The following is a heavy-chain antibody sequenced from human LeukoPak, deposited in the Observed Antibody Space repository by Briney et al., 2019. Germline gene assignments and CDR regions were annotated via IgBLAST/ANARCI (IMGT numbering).Heavy chain of an antibody. CDR3: ARGHYGLDV. J-gene: IGHJ6*02. CDR1: GLTFSDVW. V-gene: IGHV3-7*01. CDR2: IQHDGSEI. Sequence: GGSLGLSCAVSGLTFSDVWMSWVRQAPGKGLERVAHIQHDGSEIHYADSVKGQFTISRDNAKNPLYLQMNSLRADDSAVYHCARGHYGLDVWGQGTSVTVSS.